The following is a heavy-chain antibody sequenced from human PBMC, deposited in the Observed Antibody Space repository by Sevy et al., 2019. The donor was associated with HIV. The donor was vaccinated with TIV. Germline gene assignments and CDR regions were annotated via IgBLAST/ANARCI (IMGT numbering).Heavy chain of an antibody. J-gene: IGHJ4*02. V-gene: IGHV4-39*01. D-gene: IGHD1-1*01. CDR2: IYYSGST. Sequence: SETLSLTCTVSGGSISSSSYYWGWIRQPPGQGLEWIAIIYYSGSTYYNPSLKSRVSIFIDTSKNQFSLKLSPVTAADTALYYCARLSLSRGVTTGSYYFDYWGQGTLVTVSS. CDR3: ARLSLSRGVTTGSYYFDY. CDR1: GGSISSSSYY.